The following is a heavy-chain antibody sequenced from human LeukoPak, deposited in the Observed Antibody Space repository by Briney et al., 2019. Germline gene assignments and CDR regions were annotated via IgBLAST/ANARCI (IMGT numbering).Heavy chain of an antibody. D-gene: IGHD6-19*01. CDR1: GFTFSTYA. J-gene: IGHJ4*02. V-gene: IGHV3-64D*06. CDR2: ISSSGGST. Sequence: GGSLRLSCSASGFTFSTYAMHWVRQAPGKGLEYVSAISSSGGSTYHADSVKGRFTISRDNSKNTLYLQMSSLRAEDTAVYYCVKAGDSGWYGDYWGQGTLVTVSS. CDR3: VKAGDSGWYGDY.